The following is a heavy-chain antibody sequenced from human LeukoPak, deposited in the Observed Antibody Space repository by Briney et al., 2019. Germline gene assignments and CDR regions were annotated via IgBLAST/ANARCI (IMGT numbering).Heavy chain of an antibody. J-gene: IGHJ4*02. CDR1: GFRFESHT. V-gene: IGHV3-48*04. Sequence: RAGGSLRLSCGASGFRFESHTMGWVRQAPGKGLEWISSITSGSTTVYYGDSVRGRFTVSRDNAKNSLHLQMNNMRVSDTAVYFCARDVGDGEYFFDFWGQGTLVSVSS. CDR2: ITSGSTTV. D-gene: IGHD3-16*01. CDR3: ARDVGDGEYFFDF.